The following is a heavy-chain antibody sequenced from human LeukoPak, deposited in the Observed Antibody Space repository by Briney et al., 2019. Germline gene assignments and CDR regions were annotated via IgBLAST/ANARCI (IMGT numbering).Heavy chain of an antibody. J-gene: IGHJ4*02. V-gene: IGHV3-33*01. D-gene: IGHD6-19*01. CDR2: IWYDGSNK. CDR3: ARERGLSSGFDY. CDR1: GFTFSSYG. Sequence: QPGRSLRLSCAASGFTFSSYGMQWVRQAPGKGLEWVAVIWYDGSNKYYADSVKGRFTISRDNSKNTLYLQMNSLRAEDTAVYYCARERGLSSGFDYWGPGTLVTVSS.